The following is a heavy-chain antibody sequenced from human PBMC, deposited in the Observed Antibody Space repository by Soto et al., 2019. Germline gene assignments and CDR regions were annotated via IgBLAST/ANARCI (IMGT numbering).Heavy chain of an antibody. V-gene: IGHV3-15*01. D-gene: IGHD3-22*01. CDR1: GFTFINSG. Sequence: NPVGSLRLSCAASGFTFINSGMNWVRQVPGKGLEWVGLIKSDANGGTTAYSARVKVSFTISRHHSKSQLFLQMKSLKPQDGAVYYCATHYYDGSGSYFVFFDNWRQGTLVTVPS. J-gene: IGHJ4*02. CDR3: ATHYYDGSGSYFVFFDN. CDR2: IKSDANGGTT.